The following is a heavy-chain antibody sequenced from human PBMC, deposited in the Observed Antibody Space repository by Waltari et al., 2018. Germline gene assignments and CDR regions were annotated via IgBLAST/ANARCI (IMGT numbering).Heavy chain of an antibody. V-gene: IGHV4-39*01. D-gene: IGHD3-22*01. J-gene: IGHJ3*02. CDR3: ARRRDYYDSSGYHYGALDI. CDR1: GGSIRSSSYY. CDR2: IYYSGST. Sequence: QLQLQESGPGLVKPSETLSLTCTVSGGSIRSSSYYWGWIRQPPGKGLEWIGSIYYSGSTYYNPSLKSRVTISVDTSKNQFSLKLSSVTAADTAVYYCARRRDYYDSSGYHYGALDIWGQGTMVTVSS.